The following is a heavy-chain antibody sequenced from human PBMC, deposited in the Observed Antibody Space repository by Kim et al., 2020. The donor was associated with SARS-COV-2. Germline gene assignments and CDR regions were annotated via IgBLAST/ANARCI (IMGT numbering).Heavy chain of an antibody. D-gene: IGHD6-13*01. J-gene: IGHJ4*02. CDR1: GGSISSYY. CDR3: ARHGTAVGRRIDF. Sequence: SETLSLTCTVSGGSISSYYWSWIRQPPGKEPEWIGYIFYSGSTKYNPSLKSRVTISVDTSKNQFSLNLTSVTAADTAVYYCARHGTAVGRRIDFWGQGTLVTVSS. CDR2: IFYSGST. V-gene: IGHV4-59*08.